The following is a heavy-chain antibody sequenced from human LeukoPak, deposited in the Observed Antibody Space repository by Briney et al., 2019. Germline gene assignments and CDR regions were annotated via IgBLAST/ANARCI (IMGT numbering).Heavy chain of an antibody. CDR3: AAQYYDFWSGYDY. V-gene: IGHV1-8*01. Sequence: ASVKVSCKASGYTFTSYDINWVRQATGQGLEWMGWMNPNSGNTGYAQKFQGRVTMTRNTSISTAYMELSSLRSEDTAVYYCAAQYYDFWSGYDYWGQGTQVTVSS. D-gene: IGHD3-3*01. CDR2: MNPNSGNT. J-gene: IGHJ4*02. CDR1: GYTFTSYD.